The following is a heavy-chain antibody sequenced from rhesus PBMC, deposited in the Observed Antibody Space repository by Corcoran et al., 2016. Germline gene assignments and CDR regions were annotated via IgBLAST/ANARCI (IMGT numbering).Heavy chain of an antibody. CDR3: AREKYYSGSYYYRNCDY. Sequence: QVTLKESGPALVTPTQTLALTCTFSGFSISTSVMGLGWIRSPPGKALEWLALIYWDDDKYYITSLKSRRTISKDTSKNQVVLTMTNMDPVDTATYYCAREKYYSGSYYYRNCDYWGQGVLVTVSS. V-gene: IGHV2S1*01. J-gene: IGHJ4*01. CDR1: GFSISTSVMG. D-gene: IGHD3-16*01. CDR2: IYWDDDK.